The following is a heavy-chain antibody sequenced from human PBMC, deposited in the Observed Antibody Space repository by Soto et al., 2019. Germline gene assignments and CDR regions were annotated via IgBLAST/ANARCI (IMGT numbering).Heavy chain of an antibody. CDR3: ARAVGIGVTGLDL. V-gene: IGHV1-8*01. CDR2: MNAANGNA. CDR1: GYNFPSSN. Sequence: QERLVQAGAELRRPGASVKISCMASGYNFPSSNVNWVRQASVQGPEWLGWMNAANGNAAFARDFQGRVTRTRELSTDTAYLELGGLSSGDTAMYYCARAVGIGVTGLDLWGPGTFVTVS. D-gene: IGHD2-21*02. J-gene: IGHJ5*02.